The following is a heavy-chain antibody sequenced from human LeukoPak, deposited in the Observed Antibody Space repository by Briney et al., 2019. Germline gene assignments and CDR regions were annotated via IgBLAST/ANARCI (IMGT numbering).Heavy chain of an antibody. CDR2: ITAYDGNT. D-gene: IGHD1-7*01. CDR1: GYTFSRYG. Sequence: ASVKVSCKASGYTFSRYGITWVRQAPGQGLEWMGWITAYDGNTNFAQNFQARVTMTTDTSTNTAYMELRSLRSDDTAVYYCARQSFIAGDNWNYVLNGDDALDIWGQGTMVTVFS. J-gene: IGHJ3*02. CDR3: ARQSFIAGDNWNYVLNGDDALDI. V-gene: IGHV1-18*01.